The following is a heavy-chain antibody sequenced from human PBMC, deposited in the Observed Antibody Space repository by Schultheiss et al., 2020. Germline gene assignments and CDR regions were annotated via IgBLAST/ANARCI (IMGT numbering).Heavy chain of an antibody. Sequence: SQTLSLTCTVSGGSISSYYWSWIRQPPGKGLEWIGYIYYSGSTYYNPSLKSRVTISVDTSKNQFSLKLSSVTAADTAVYYCARDSGSYKNDAFDIWGQGTMVTVSS. CDR2: IYYSGST. D-gene: IGHD1-26*01. V-gene: IGHV4-59*12. CDR1: GGSISSYY. J-gene: IGHJ3*02. CDR3: ARDSGSYKNDAFDI.